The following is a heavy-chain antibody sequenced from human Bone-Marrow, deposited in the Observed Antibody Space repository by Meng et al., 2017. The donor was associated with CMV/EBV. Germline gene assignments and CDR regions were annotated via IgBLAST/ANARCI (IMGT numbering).Heavy chain of an antibody. Sequence: ASVKVSCKASGYTFTDFYVHWVRQAPGQGLEWMGWIDPNGGGTNYAQKFQDRVTMTSDTSIRTAYMELSRLRSDDTALYYCARERFLVPAASPDYYYYGMDVWGQGSTVTVSS. CDR3: ARERFLVPAASPDYYYYGMDV. J-gene: IGHJ6*02. CDR1: GYTFTDFY. CDR2: IDPNGGGT. V-gene: IGHV1-2*02. D-gene: IGHD2-2*01.